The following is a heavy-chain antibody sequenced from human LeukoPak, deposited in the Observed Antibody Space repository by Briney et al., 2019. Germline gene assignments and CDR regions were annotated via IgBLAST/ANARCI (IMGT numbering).Heavy chain of an antibody. V-gene: IGHV1-69*13. CDR1: GYTLTELS. Sequence: SVKVSCKVSGYTLTELSMHWVRQAPGQGLEWMGGIIPIFGTANYAQKFQGRVTITADESTSTAYMELSSLRSEDTAVYYCASVPYYYDSSGYLDWGQGTLVTVSS. CDR3: ASVPYYYDSSGYLD. D-gene: IGHD3-22*01. CDR2: IIPIFGTA. J-gene: IGHJ4*02.